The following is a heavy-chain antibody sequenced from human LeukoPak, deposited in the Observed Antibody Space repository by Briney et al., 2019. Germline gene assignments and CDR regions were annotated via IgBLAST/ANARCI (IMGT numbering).Heavy chain of an antibody. D-gene: IGHD1-1*01. CDR3: ATDTPETAAFDY. CDR1: GFTVSRNY. CDR2: ITSAGAT. Sequence: GGSLRLSCAASGFTVSRNYMSWARLAPGKGLEWVSIITSAGATHYPTSVKGRFTISRDNSKNTVYLQMNSLRAEDTAVYYCATDTPETAAFDYWGQGTLVTVSS. V-gene: IGHV3-66*01. J-gene: IGHJ4*02.